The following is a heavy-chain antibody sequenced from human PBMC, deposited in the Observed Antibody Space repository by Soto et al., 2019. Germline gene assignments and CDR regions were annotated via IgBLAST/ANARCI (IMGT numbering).Heavy chain of an antibody. D-gene: IGHD3-22*01. CDR1: GFTFSDYY. Sequence: GGSLRLSCSASGFTFSDYYMSWIRQAPGKGLEWISYIDSSGSIIYYADSVKGRFTISRDNAKDSLYLQMNSLRAEDTAVYYCARDIGYYDSSGYFDYWGQGTLVTVYS. CDR2: IDSSGSII. CDR3: ARDIGYYDSSGYFDY. J-gene: IGHJ4*02. V-gene: IGHV3-11*01.